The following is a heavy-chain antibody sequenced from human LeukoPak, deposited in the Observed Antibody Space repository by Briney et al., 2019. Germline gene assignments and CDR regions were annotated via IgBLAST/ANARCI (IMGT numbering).Heavy chain of an antibody. J-gene: IGHJ4*02. V-gene: IGHV3-15*01. CDR3: TTFGLAATFVDY. CDR1: GFTFSNAW. CDR2: IKSKTDGGTT. Sequence: GGSLRLSCAASGFTFSNAWMSWVRQAPGKGLECVGRIKSKTDGGTTDYAAPVKGRFTISRDDSKNTLYLQMNSLKTEDTAVYYCTTFGLAATFVDYWGQGTLVTVSS. D-gene: IGHD2-15*01.